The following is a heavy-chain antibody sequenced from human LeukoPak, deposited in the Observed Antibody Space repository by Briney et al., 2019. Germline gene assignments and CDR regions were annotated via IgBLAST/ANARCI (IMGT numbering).Heavy chain of an antibody. Sequence: GGSLRLSCEASGFTFSSYWMHWVRQVPGKGLVWVSHINSDGSSTRYADSVKGRFTISRDNAKNTLYLQMNSLRAEDTAVYYCARARNDYDSSSFSALDYWGQGTLVTVSS. CDR1: GFTFSSYW. D-gene: IGHD3-22*01. J-gene: IGHJ4*02. CDR2: INSDGSST. CDR3: ARARNDYDSSSFSALDY. V-gene: IGHV3-74*01.